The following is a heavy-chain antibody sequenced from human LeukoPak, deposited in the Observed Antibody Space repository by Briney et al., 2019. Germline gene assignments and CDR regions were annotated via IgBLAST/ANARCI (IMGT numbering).Heavy chain of an antibody. J-gene: IGHJ3*02. CDR3: ARDRSPQDIVVVPAARTGGAFDI. CDR1: GFTFSDYY. D-gene: IGHD2-2*01. Sequence: GGSLRLSCAASGFTFSDYYMSWIRQAPGKGLEWVSYISSSGSTIYYADSVKGRCTISRDNAKNSLYLQMNSLRAEDTAVYYCARDRSPQDIVVVPAARTGGAFDIWGQGTMVTVSS. V-gene: IGHV3-11*01. CDR2: ISSSGSTI.